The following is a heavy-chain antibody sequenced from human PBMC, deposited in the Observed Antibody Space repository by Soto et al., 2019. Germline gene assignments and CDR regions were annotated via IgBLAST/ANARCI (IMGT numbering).Heavy chain of an antibody. V-gene: IGHV3-23*01. CDR1: GFTFGTYA. D-gene: IGHD5-18*01. J-gene: IGHJ5*02. Sequence: GGSLRLSCAASGFTFGTYAMNWVRQAPGKGLEWVSGISGSGGSTYYSDSVKGRFTISRDNSKNTLYLQMNSLRADDTAVYYWAKDRSVDTQDWLDTWGQGSLVTVSS. CDR3: AKDRSVDTQDWLDT. CDR2: ISGSGGST.